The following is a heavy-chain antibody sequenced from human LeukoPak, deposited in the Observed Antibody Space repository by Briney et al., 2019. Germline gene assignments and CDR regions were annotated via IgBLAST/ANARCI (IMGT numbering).Heavy chain of an antibody. CDR1: GFTFDDYA. D-gene: IGHD5-12*01. CDR3: AKDIGGGGGGYGYLFGY. CDR2: ISWNSGSI. J-gene: IGHJ4*02. V-gene: IGHV3-9*01. Sequence: GRSLRLSCAASGFTFDDYAMHWVRQAPGKGLEWVSGISWNSGSIGYADSVKGRFTISRDNAKNSLYLQMNSLRAEDPALYYLAKDIGGGGGGYGYLFGYWGQGTLVTVSS.